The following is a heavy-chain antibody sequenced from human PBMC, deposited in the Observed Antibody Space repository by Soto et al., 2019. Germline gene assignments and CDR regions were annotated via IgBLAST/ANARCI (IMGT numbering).Heavy chain of an antibody. Sequence: PGGSLRLSCAASGFAFSNQGMHWVRRAPGKGLEWVAVISYDGSNKYYADSVKGRFTISRDNSKNTLYLQMNSLRAEDTAVYYCARDRRGYYDSSGYYYYYYGMDVWGQGTTVTVSS. CDR1: GFAFSNQG. V-gene: IGHV3-30*03. J-gene: IGHJ6*02. CDR3: ARDRRGYYDSSGYYYYYYGMDV. D-gene: IGHD3-22*01. CDR2: ISYDGSNK.